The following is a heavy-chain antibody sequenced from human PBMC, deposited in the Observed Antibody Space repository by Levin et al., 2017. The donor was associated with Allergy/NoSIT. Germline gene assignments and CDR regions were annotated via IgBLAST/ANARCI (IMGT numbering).Heavy chain of an antibody. D-gene: IGHD3-10*01. CDR1: GGSFSGYY. J-gene: IGHJ5*02. CDR2: INHSGST. CDR3: ARKGGYYGSGSYVNWFDP. Sequence: SETLSLTCAVYGGSFSGYYWSWIRQPPGKGLEWIGEINHSGSTNYNPSLKSRVTISVDTSKNQFSLKLSSVTAADTAVYYCARKGGYYGSGSYVNWFDPWGQGTLVTVSS. V-gene: IGHV4-34*01.